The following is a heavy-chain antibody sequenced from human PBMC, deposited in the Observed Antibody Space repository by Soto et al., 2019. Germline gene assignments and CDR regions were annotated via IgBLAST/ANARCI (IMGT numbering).Heavy chain of an antibody. CDR2: ISYDGSNK. Sequence: SLRLSCAASGFTFSSYGMHWVRQAPGKGLEWVAVISYDGSNKYYADSVKGRFTISRDNSKNTLYLQWSSLKASDTAMYYCARHGHGVELQFDPWGQGTLVTVSS. V-gene: IGHV3-30*03. CDR1: GFTFSSYG. D-gene: IGHD2-15*01. CDR3: ARHGHGVELQFDP. J-gene: IGHJ5*02.